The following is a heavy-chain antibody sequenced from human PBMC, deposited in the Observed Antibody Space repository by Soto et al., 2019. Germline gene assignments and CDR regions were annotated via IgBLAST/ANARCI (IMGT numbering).Heavy chain of an antibody. D-gene: IGHD7-27*01. CDR2: ISWNSGII. Sequence: GGSLRLSCAASGFTFDDYAMPWVRQAPGKGLEWVSGISWNSGIIGYADSVKGRFTISRDNAKNSLYLPMNSLRAEDTALYYCAKATNWGFFDYWGQGTLVTVSS. CDR3: AKATNWGFFDY. J-gene: IGHJ4*02. CDR1: GFTFDDYA. V-gene: IGHV3-9*01.